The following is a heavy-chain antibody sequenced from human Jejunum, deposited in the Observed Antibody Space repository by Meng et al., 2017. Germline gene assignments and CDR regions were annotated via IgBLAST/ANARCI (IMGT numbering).Heavy chain of an antibody. V-gene: IGHV3-73*01. Sequence: GESLKISCAASGFTFSDSAIHWVRQASGKGLEWVGRIRSKSKSYTTVYAASVKGRFTISRDDAKNTAYLQMNSLKTEDTAVYYCTRIGITVAGNDYWGQGTLVTVSS. D-gene: IGHD6-19*01. CDR3: TRIGITVAGNDY. CDR2: IRSKSKSYTT. J-gene: IGHJ4*02. CDR1: GFTFSDSA.